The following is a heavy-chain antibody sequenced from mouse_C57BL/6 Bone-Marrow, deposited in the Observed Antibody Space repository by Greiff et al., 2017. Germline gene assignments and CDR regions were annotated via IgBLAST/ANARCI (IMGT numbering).Heavy chain of an antibody. D-gene: IGHD2-3*01. J-gene: IGHJ4*01. Sequence: VQLQQSGAELARPGASVKLSCKASGYTFTSYGISWVKQRTGQGLEWIGEIYPRCGNTYYNEKFKGKATLTADKSSSTAYMELRSLTSEDSAVYFCARTDGYRAMDYWGQGTSVTVSS. CDR2: IYPRCGNT. V-gene: IGHV1-81*01. CDR3: ARTDGYRAMDY. CDR1: GYTFTSYG.